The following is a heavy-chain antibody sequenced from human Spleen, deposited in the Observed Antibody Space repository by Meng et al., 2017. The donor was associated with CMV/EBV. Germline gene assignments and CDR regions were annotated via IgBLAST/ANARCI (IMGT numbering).Heavy chain of an antibody. CDR3: ALEAYFGSGRSFDH. CDR2: IWYDGSNQ. CDR1: GFTFSSYG. Sequence: GGSLRLSCAASGFTFSSYGIHWVRQAPCKGLEWVAVIWYDGSNQYYADSVKGRFTISRDNSKNTLYLQMNSLRVEDTAVYFCALEAYFGSGRSFDHWGPGTLVTVSS. J-gene: IGHJ4*02. V-gene: IGHV3-33*01. D-gene: IGHD3-10*01.